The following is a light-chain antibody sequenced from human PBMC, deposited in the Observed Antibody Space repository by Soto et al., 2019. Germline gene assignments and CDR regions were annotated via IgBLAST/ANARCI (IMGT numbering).Light chain of an antibody. CDR2: KAS. CDR1: QSISSS. V-gene: IGKV1-5*03. J-gene: IGKJ2*01. CDR3: QQYNDYSPPYT. Sequence: DIPMTQSPSTLSASVGDRVTITCRASQSISSSLAWYQQKPGKAPQLLIFKASSLESGVPPRFSGGGSGTEFTLTISRLQPDDFATYYCQQYNDYSPPYTFGQGTKLEIK.